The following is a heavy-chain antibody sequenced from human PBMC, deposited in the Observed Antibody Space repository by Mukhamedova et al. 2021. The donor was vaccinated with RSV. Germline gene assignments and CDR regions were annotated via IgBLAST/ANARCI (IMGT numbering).Heavy chain of an antibody. D-gene: IGHD3-9*01. V-gene: IGHV3-30*04. CDR2: ISYDGSNK. J-gene: IGHJ3*02. CDR3: ASLKRTYYDILTGYNAFDI. Sequence: GKGLEWVAVISYDGSNKYYADSVKGRFTISRDNSKNTLYLQMNSLRAEDTAVYYCASLKRTYYDILTGYNAFDIWGQGPMVTVSS.